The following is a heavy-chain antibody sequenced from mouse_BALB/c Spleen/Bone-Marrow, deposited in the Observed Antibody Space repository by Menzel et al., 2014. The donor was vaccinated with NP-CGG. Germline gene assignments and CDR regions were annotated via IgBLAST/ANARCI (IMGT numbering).Heavy chain of an antibody. V-gene: IGHV14-3*02. J-gene: IGHJ1*01. D-gene: IGHD1-3*01. CDR3: ARQEFAIYWYFDV. CDR2: IDPANGNT. Sequence: EVQLVESGAELVKPGASVKLSCTASGFNIKDTYMYWVKQRPEQGLEWIGRIDPANGNTKYDPKFQDKATITADTSSNTVDLQLSSLTFEDTAVYYCARQEFAIYWYFDVWGAGTTVTVSS. CDR1: GFNIKDTY.